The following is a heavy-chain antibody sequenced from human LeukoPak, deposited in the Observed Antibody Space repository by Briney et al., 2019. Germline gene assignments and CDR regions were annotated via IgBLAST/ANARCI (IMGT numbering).Heavy chain of an antibody. CDR1: GLTFSSYS. J-gene: IGHJ4*02. V-gene: IGHV3-21*01. D-gene: IGHD6-13*01. Sequence: GGSLRLSCAASGLTFSSYSMNWVRQAPGKGLEWVSSISSSSSYIYYADSVKGRFTISRDNAKNSLYLQMNSLRAEDTAVYYCAKGPGIAAAKDYWGQGTLVTVSS. CDR3: AKGPGIAAAKDY. CDR2: ISSSSSYI.